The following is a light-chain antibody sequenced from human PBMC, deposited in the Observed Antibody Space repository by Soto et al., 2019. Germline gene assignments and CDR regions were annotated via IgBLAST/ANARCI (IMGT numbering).Light chain of an antibody. J-gene: IGLJ2*01. CDR1: SSDVGGYNY. V-gene: IGLV2-11*01. CDR2: DVS. Sequence: QSALTQRRSVSGSPGQSVTISCTGTSSDVGGYNYVSWYQQHPGKAPKLMIYDVSKRPSGVPDRFSGSKSGNTASLTISGLQAEDEADYYCCSYAGSYTVVFGGGTEVTVL. CDR3: CSYAGSYTVV.